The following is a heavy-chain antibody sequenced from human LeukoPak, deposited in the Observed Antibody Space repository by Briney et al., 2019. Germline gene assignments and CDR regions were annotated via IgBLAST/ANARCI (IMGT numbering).Heavy chain of an antibody. CDR1: GFTYSSYV. CDR3: AKVILRYFDWPIPHCFDY. D-gene: IGHD3-9*01. V-gene: IGHV3-23*01. J-gene: IGHJ4*02. CDR2: ISGSGDST. Sequence: GGSLRLSCAASGFTYSSYVLTWVRQGPGKGLDWVSTISGSGDSTYYADSVKGRFTISRDNSKNTLYLQMNSLRAEDTAVYYCAKVILRYFDWPIPHCFDYWGQGTLVTVSS.